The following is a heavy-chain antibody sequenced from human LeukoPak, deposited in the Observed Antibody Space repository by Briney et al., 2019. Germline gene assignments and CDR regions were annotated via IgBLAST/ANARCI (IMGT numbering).Heavy chain of an antibody. D-gene: IGHD3-3*01. J-gene: IGHJ3*02. CDR3: ARDSISFFGVPQCAFDI. CDR1: GYTFTSYG. Sequence: ASVKVSCKASGYTFTSYGISLVRQAPGQGLEWMGWISAYNGNANYAQKLQGRVTMTTDTSTSTAYMELRSLRSDDTAVYYCARDSISFFGVPQCAFDIWGQGTMVTVSS. CDR2: ISAYNGNA. V-gene: IGHV1-18*01.